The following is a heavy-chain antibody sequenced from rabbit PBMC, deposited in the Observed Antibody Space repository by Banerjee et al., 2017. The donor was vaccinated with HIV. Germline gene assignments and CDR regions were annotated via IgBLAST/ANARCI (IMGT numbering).Heavy chain of an antibody. CDR2: IYGGSSGDT. Sequence: QEQLVESGGGLVQPEGSLTLTCTASGFSFSNRYYMCWVRQAPGKGLEWIACIYGGSSGDTYYASWAKGRFTISKTSSTTVTLQMTSLTAADTATYFCARAGYSSVWGVDDLWGPGTLVTVS. J-gene: IGHJ4*01. V-gene: IGHV1S45*01. CDR3: ARAGYSSVWGVDDL. CDR1: GFSFSNRYY. D-gene: IGHD4-1*01.